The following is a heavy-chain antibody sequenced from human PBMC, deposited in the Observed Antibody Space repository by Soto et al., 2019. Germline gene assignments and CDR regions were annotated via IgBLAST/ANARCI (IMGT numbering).Heavy chain of an antibody. CDR1: GGSISSYY. J-gene: IGHJ4*02. V-gene: IGHV4-59*01. Sequence: SETLSLTCTVSGGSISSYYWSWIRQPPGKGLEWIGYIYYSGSTNYNPPLKSRVTMSVDTSKNQFSLNLSSVTAADTAVYYCARAIDVYYDRSSFAYWGQGTLVTVSS. CDR2: IYYSGST. D-gene: IGHD3-22*01. CDR3: ARAIDVYYDRSSFAY.